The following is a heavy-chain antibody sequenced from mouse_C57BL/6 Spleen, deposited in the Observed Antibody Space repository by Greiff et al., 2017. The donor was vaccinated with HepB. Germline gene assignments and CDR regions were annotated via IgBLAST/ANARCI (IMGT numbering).Heavy chain of an antibody. CDR3: ARDRYDYPDY. J-gene: IGHJ2*01. V-gene: IGHV5-4*01. CDR1: GFTFSSYA. Sequence: EVKLVESGGGLVKPGGSLKLSCAASGFTFSSYAMSWVRQTPEKRLEWVATISDGGSYTYYPDNVKGRFTISRDNAKNNLYLQMSHLKSEDTAMYYCARDRYDYPDYWGQGTTLTVSS. D-gene: IGHD2-4*01. CDR2: ISDGGSYT.